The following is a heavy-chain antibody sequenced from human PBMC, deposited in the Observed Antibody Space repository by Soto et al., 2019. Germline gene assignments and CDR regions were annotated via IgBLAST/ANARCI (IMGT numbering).Heavy chain of an antibody. D-gene: IGHD3-9*01. CDR1: GYTFTSYG. Sequence: ASVTVSCKGSGYTFTSYGIIWVRQAPGQGLEWMGWISAYNGNTNYAQKLQGRVTMTTDTSTSTAYMELRSLRSDDTAVYYCARDGLGFPYYYGMDVWGQGTTVTSP. CDR2: ISAYNGNT. CDR3: ARDGLGFPYYYGMDV. V-gene: IGHV1-18*04. J-gene: IGHJ6*02.